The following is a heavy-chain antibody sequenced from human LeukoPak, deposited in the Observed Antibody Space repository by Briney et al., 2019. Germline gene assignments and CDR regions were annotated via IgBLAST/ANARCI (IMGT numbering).Heavy chain of an antibody. J-gene: IGHJ4*02. CDR3: VRENWYYDY. V-gene: IGHV1-2*02. D-gene: IGHD1-1*01. Sequence: ASVKVSCKASGYSFNNYYIHWVRQAPGQGLEWGGWMYPKNGGTNYAQNFQGRVTLTRDTSITTAYMELSSLNSDDTALYYCVRENWYYDYWGQGTLVTVSS. CDR2: MYPKNGGT. CDR1: GYSFNNYY.